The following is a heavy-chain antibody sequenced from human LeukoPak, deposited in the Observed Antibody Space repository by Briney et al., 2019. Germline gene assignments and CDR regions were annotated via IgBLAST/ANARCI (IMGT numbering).Heavy chain of an antibody. CDR1: GFTFSSYA. CDR2: ISGSGGST. D-gene: IGHD4-17*01. V-gene: IGHV3-23*01. J-gene: IGHJ4*02. Sequence: PGGSLRLSCAASGFTFSSYAMSWVRQAPGTGLEWVSAISGSGGSTYYADSVKGRFTISRDNSKNTLYLQMNSLRAEDTAVYYCAKGTQPSRGVTTYHGYFDYWGQGTLVTVSS. CDR3: AKGTQPSRGVTTYHGYFDY.